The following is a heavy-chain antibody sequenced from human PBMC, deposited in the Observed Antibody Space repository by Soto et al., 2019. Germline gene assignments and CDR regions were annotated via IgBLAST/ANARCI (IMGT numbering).Heavy chain of an antibody. CDR1: GFPVSYGYY. Sequence: PSETLSLTCGVSGFPVSYGYYWGWIRQPPGKGLEWLGSIYQSGKTYYNPSFKSRLTLSMDTSKNEFSVRLRSVTAADTAVYSCARLYCSSVSCYNDYWGPGVQVTVSS. CDR2: IYQSGKT. D-gene: IGHD2-2*01. V-gene: IGHV4-38-2*01. CDR3: ARLYCSSVSCYNDY. J-gene: IGHJ4*02.